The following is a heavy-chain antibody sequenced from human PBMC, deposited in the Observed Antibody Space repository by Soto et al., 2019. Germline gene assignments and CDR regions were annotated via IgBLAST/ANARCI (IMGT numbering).Heavy chain of an antibody. CDR2: VSFDGKVT. CDR3: AREPYGDSQYFDY. V-gene: IGHV3-30*04. Sequence: QVQLVESGGGMAQAGTSLRLSCTGSGFTFNSVSQHWVRQGPDKGLEWVAVVSFDGKVTYYADSVKGRFTVSRDISTNTISLQANSLRPEDTAVYYCAREPYGDSQYFDYWGQGTPVTVSS. D-gene: IGHD2-21*02. CDR1: GFTFNSVS. J-gene: IGHJ4*02.